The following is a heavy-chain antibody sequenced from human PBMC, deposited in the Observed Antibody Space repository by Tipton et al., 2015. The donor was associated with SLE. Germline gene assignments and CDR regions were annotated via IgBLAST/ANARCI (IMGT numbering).Heavy chain of an antibody. CDR1: GGSFSDYY. D-gene: IGHD3-10*01. CDR2: IYHRGST. J-gene: IGHJ4*02. V-gene: IGHV4-34*01. CDR3: ARGGHYYYASGKFDY. Sequence: LRLSCAVSGGSFSDYYWTWIRQPPGKGLEWIGEIYHRGSTTYNPSLKSRVTISVDTSNNQFSLRLSSLTAADTAVYYCARGGHYYYASGKFDYWGQGTLVTVSS.